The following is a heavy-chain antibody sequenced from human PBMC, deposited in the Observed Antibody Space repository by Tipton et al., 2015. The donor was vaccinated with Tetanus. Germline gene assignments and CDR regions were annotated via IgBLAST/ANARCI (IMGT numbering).Heavy chain of an antibody. CDR3: ARGPRNWGFDY. V-gene: IGHV1-8*01. CDR2: MNPNSGNT. Sequence: QLVQSGAEVKKPGASVKLSCKTSGYTFTQYYLHWVRQAPGQGLEWMGWMNPNSGNTGYAQKFQGRVTMTRSTSISTAYMELSSLRSEDTAVYYCARGPRNWGFDYWGQGTLVTVSS. J-gene: IGHJ4*02. D-gene: IGHD7-27*01. CDR1: GYTFTQYY.